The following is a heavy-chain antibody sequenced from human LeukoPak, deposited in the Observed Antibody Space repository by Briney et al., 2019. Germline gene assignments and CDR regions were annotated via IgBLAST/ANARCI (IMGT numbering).Heavy chain of an antibody. CDR3: AKDLYGDYDFDC. CDR1: GFTVSSNY. D-gene: IGHD4-17*01. CDR2: IYSGGST. Sequence: GGSLRLSCAASGFTVSSNYMSWVRQAPGKGLEWVSVIYSGGSTYYADSVKGRFTISRDNSKNTLYLQLNSLRAEDTAVYYCAKDLYGDYDFDCWGQGTLVTVSS. V-gene: IGHV3-53*01. J-gene: IGHJ4*02.